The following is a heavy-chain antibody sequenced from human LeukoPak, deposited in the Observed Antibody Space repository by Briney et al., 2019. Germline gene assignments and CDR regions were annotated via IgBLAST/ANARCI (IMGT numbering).Heavy chain of an antibody. D-gene: IGHD3-16*01. CDR3: ARGGGLDV. Sequence: GGSLRLSCVASGFTFSESWMTWVRQAPGKGLEWVASINHNGNVNYYVDSVKGRFTISRDNAKDSLYLQMSNLRAEDTAVYFCARGGGLDVWGQGATVTVSS. V-gene: IGHV3-7*03. J-gene: IGHJ6*02. CDR2: INHNGNVN. CDR1: GFTFSESW.